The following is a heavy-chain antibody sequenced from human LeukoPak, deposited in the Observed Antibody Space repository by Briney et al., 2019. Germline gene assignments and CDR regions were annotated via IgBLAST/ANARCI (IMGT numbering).Heavy chain of an antibody. CDR2: ISYDGSNK. D-gene: IGHD6-19*01. CDR1: GFPFSNYA. Sequence: GGPLRLSCAASGFPFSNYAMHWVRQAPGKGLEWVAVISYDGSNKYYADSVKGRFTIPRDNSKNTLYLQMNSLRAEDTAVYYCAREYIAVAGIFDYWGQGTLVTVSS. CDR3: AREYIAVAGIFDY. J-gene: IGHJ4*02. V-gene: IGHV3-30-3*01.